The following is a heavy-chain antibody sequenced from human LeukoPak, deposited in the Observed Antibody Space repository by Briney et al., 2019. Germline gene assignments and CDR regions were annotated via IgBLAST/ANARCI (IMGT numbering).Heavy chain of an antibody. CDR1: GFTFSSYS. J-gene: IGHJ4*02. D-gene: IGHD2-2*01. CDR3: VKEWDTSHCPCY. Sequence: PGGSLRLSCAASGFTFSSYSMNWVRQAPGKGLEWVSAISRSGGNTYYADSVKGRFTVSRDNSRNTLYLQMNSLRAEDTAIYYCVKEWDTSHCPCYWGQGTLVTVSS. V-gene: IGHV3-23*01. CDR2: ISRSGGNT.